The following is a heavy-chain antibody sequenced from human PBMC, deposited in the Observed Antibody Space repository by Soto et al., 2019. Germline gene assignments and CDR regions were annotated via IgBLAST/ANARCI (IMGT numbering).Heavy chain of an antibody. CDR2: IYGGGST. J-gene: IGHJ4*02. CDR3: ARGGWGSDLDY. Sequence: EVQLVESGGGLIQPGGSLRLSCAASGFIVSTNYMSWVRQAPGKGLEWVSVIYGGGSTYHADSVKGRFTISRDNSKNTVDLEMNSLRAEDTAVYYCARGGWGSDLDYWGQGTLVIVSS. D-gene: IGHD1-26*01. V-gene: IGHV3-53*01. CDR1: GFIVSTNY.